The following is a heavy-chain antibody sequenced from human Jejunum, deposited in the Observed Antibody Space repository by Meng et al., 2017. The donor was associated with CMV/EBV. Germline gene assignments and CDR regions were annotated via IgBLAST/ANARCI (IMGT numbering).Heavy chain of an antibody. CDR3: AREGFGVDFYYHALDV. CDR2: IYKRGTI. Sequence: FTVSSNNMTWVRQAPGKGLEWVSGIYKRGTIYYADSVKGRFTISRDNSKNTLYLQMNSLRVEDTAVYYCAREGFGVDFYYHALDVWGQGTTVTVSS. V-gene: IGHV3-66*03. J-gene: IGHJ6*02. CDR1: FTVSSNN. D-gene: IGHD3-3*01.